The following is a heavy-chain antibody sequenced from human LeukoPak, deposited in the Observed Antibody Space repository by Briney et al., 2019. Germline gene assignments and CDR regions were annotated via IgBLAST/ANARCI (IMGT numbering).Heavy chain of an antibody. J-gene: IGHJ4*02. Sequence: GGSLRLSCAASGFSIGTYYMSWVRQAPGKGLEWVANMKQDGREKHYVDSVKGRFTISRDNSKNSLYLQMSSLRAEDTAVYYCARDPRGSEYSHFDSWGQGTLVTVSS. CDR2: MKQDGREK. V-gene: IGHV3-7*01. CDR1: GFSIGTYY. CDR3: ARDPRGSEYSHFDS. D-gene: IGHD3-10*01.